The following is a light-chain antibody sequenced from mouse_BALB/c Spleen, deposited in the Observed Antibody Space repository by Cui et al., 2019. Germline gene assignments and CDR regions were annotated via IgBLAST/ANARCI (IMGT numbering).Light chain of an antibody. CDR2: KVS. V-gene: IGKV1-110*01. J-gene: IGKJ1*01. CDR1: QSLVNSNGNTY. CDR3: SQSTQVHPWT. Sequence: DVVMTKHQLSLPVRLGDHSAISCSASQSLVNSNGNTYLHWYLQKPGQSPKLLIYKVSYRFSGVPDKFSGSGSETEFTLKISRVEAEDLGVYFCSQSTQVHPWTFVGGTKLTIK.